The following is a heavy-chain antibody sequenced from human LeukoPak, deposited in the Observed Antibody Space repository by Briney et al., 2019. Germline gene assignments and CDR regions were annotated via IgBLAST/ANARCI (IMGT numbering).Heavy chain of an antibody. D-gene: IGHD3-3*01. CDR2: ISSSSSYI. CDR1: GFTFSSYS. V-gene: IGHV3-21*01. J-gene: IGHJ4*02. Sequence: GGSLRLSCAASGFTFSSYSMNWVRQAPGKGLEWVSSISSSSSYIYYADSVKGRFTISRDNAKNSLYLQMNSLRAEDTAVYYCARGSYYDFWSGYFPFDYWGQGTLVTVS. CDR3: ARGSYYDFWSGYFPFDY.